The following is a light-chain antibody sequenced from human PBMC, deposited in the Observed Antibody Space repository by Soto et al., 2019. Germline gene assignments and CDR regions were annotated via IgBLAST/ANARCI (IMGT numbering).Light chain of an antibody. J-gene: IGLJ1*01. CDR2: EGS. Sequence: SVLSDPASVSGTHGQSITISCAGTRSDVGSGSHNLVSWYQHLPGKAPKLMIYEGSKRPSGVSNRFSGSKSVSMASLTISGLQAEDEAYYYCCSYAGRVTYVFGTGTKVTGL. V-gene: IGLV2-23*01. CDR3: CSYAGRVTYV. CDR1: RSDVGSGSHNL.